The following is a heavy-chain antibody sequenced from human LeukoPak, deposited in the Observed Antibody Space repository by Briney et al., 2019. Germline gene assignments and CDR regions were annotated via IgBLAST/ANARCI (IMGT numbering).Heavy chain of an antibody. CDR2: MTASSVTF. CDR3: ARSLTGYDPLSAF. V-gene: IGHV3-48*03. Sequence: GGSLRLSCEVSGFTFSSYAINWVRQVPGRGLEWIAYMTASSVTFYYADSVRGRFTISRDNAKNSLFLQMDSLTVEDTAVYYCARSLTGYDPLSAFWGHGTLVTVSS. CDR1: GFTFSSYA. J-gene: IGHJ4*01. D-gene: IGHD3-9*01.